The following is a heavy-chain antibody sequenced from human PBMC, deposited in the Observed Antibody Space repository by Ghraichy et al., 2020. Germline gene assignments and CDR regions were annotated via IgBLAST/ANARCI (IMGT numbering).Heavy chain of an antibody. J-gene: IGHJ2*01. CDR1: GGSISSSSYY. Sequence: SETLSLTCTVSGGSISSSSYYWGWIRQPPGKGLEWIGSIYYSGSTYYNPSLKSRVTISVDTSKNQFSLKLSSVTAADTAVYYCARHRSYGSGSFRNWYFDLWGRGTLVTVSS. CDR2: IYYSGST. D-gene: IGHD3-10*01. V-gene: IGHV4-39*01. CDR3: ARHRSYGSGSFRNWYFDL.